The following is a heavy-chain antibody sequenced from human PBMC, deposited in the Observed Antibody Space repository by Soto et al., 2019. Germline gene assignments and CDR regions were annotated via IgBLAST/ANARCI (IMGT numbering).Heavy chain of an antibody. CDR1: GFTFSNAW. J-gene: IGHJ4*02. CDR3: TTAPRIAAAAPFDY. V-gene: IGHV3-15*01. CDR2: IKSKTDGGTT. D-gene: IGHD6-13*01. Sequence: GGSLRLSCAASGFTFSNAWMSWVRQAPGKGLEWVGRIKSKTDGGTTDYAAPVKGRFTISRYDSKNTLYLQMNSLKTEDTAVYYCTTAPRIAAAAPFDYWGQGTLVTVSS.